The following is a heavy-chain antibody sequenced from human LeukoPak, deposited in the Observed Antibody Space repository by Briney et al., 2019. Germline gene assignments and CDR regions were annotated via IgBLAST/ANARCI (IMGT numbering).Heavy chain of an antibody. CDR3: ANEIRPNDY. J-gene: IGHJ4*02. D-gene: IGHD4-17*01. CDR1: EFDFSTHA. CDR2: ISISGTKT. Sequence: PGGSLRLSCAASEFDFSTHAMTWVRQAPGKGLEWVSAISISGTKTYYADSVKGRFTISRDNSKNTLYLHMYSLRAEDTAVYYCANEIRPNDYWGQGTLVTVSS. V-gene: IGHV3-23*01.